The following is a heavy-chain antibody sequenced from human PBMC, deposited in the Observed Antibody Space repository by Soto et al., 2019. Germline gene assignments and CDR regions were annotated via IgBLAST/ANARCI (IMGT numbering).Heavy chain of an antibody. Sequence: QVQLVQSGAEVKKPGASVKVSCKASGYTFTSYGISWVRQAPGQGLEWMGWISAYNGNTNYAQKLKGRVTMTTDTSTSTAYIEMRSLRFDETAVYYCARDTDGNYYDFWIGYYKDGSGGVYMDVWGKGTTVTVSS. CDR2: ISAYNGNT. V-gene: IGHV1-18*01. CDR3: ARDTDGNYYDFWIGYYKDGSGGVYMDV. D-gene: IGHD3-3*01. J-gene: IGHJ6*03. CDR1: GYTFTSYG.